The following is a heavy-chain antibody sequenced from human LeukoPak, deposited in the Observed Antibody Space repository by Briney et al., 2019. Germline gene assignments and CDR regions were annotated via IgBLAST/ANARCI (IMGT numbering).Heavy chain of an antibody. V-gene: IGHV1-69*02. J-gene: IGHJ6*02. CDR3: ARMMTTVVTPNFYYYYGMDV. CDR2: IIPILGIA. D-gene: IGHD4-23*01. Sequence: GASVKVSCKASGGTFSSYTISWVRQAPGQGLEWMGRIIPILGIANYAQKFQGRVTITADKSTSTAYMELSSLRSEDTAVYYCARMMTTVVTPNFYYYYGMDVWGQGTTVTVSS. CDR1: GGTFSSYT.